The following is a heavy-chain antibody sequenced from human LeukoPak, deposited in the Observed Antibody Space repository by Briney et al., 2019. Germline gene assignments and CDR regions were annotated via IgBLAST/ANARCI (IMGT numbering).Heavy chain of an antibody. Sequence: PGGSLRLSCAASGFTFSTYWMSWVRQAPGKGLEWVANIKQDGSEKYYVDSVKGRFTISRDNAKNSLYLQMNTLRPEDTAVYYCASSLGFGEPIGFDYWGQGTLVTVSS. D-gene: IGHD3-10*01. CDR1: GFTFSTYW. J-gene: IGHJ4*02. V-gene: IGHV3-7*01. CDR3: ASSLGFGEPIGFDY. CDR2: IKQDGSEK.